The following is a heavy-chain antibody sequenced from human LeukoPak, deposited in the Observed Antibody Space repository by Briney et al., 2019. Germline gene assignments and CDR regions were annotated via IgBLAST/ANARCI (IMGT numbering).Heavy chain of an antibody. Sequence: ASVKVSCKASGYTFTSYYMHWVRQAPGQGLEWMGIINPSGGSTSYAQKFQGRVTMTSDTSTSTVYMELSSMRSEDTAVYYCAREPATFTTHYHPGPYGMDVWGQGNTVTVSS. J-gene: IGHJ6*02. CDR3: AREPATFTTHYHPGPYGMDV. CDR1: GYTFTSYY. D-gene: IGHD2-15*01. V-gene: IGHV1-46*01. CDR2: INPSGGST.